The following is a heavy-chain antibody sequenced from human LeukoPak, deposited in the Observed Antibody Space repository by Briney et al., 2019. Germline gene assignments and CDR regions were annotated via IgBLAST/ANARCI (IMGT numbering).Heavy chain of an antibody. Sequence: SETLSLTCAVYGGSFSGYYWSWIRQPPGKGLGWIGEINHSGSTNYNPSLKSRVTISVDTSKNQFSLKLSSVTAADTAVYYCARGGCSSTSCYSLSYYFDYWGQGTLVTVSS. CDR2: INHSGST. V-gene: IGHV4-34*01. D-gene: IGHD2-2*02. CDR3: ARGGCSSTSCYSLSYYFDY. CDR1: GGSFSGYY. J-gene: IGHJ4*02.